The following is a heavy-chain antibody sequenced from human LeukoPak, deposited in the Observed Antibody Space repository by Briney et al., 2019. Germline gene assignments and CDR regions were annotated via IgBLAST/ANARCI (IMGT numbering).Heavy chain of an antibody. J-gene: IGHJ3*02. Sequence: GGSLRLSCAASGLTFSTYWMTWVRQAPGKGLEGVANINQDGTEKYYVDSVKGRFSISRDNAKNSLDLQMNNLRAEDTAVYYCARVARRTYRDDDAINIWGQGTMVTVSS. D-gene: IGHD4-11*01. V-gene: IGHV3-7*03. CDR1: GLTFSTYW. CDR3: ARVARRTYRDDDAINI. CDR2: INQDGTEK.